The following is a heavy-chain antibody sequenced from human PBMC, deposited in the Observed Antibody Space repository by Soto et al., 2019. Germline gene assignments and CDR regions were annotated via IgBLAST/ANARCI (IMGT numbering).Heavy chain of an antibody. D-gene: IGHD1-26*01. V-gene: IGHV1-2*02. CDR3: ARVGPTGGFDP. J-gene: IGHJ5*02. CDR2: INTKTGGT. Sequence: QVHLVQSGAEVKKPGASVKVSCKASGYSFTDYYMHWVRQAPGQGLEWMGWINTKTGGTNYAQRVQGRVTMPGDTSINTAYMELSRLRSDDTAVYYCARVGPTGGFDPWGQGTVVTVSS. CDR1: GYSFTDYY.